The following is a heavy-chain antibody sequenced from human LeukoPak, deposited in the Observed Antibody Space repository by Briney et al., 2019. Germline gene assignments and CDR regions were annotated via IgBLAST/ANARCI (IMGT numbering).Heavy chain of an antibody. CDR3: ARIYDFWSGADLGGYAFDI. CDR2: INHSGST. Sequence: PSETLSLTCAVYGGSFSGYYWSWIRQPPGKGLEWIGEINHSGSTNYNPSLKSRVTISVDTSKNQFSLKLSSVTAADTAVYYCARIYDFWSGADLGGYAFDIWGQGTMVTVSS. CDR1: GGSFSGYY. V-gene: IGHV4-34*01. D-gene: IGHD3-3*01. J-gene: IGHJ3*02.